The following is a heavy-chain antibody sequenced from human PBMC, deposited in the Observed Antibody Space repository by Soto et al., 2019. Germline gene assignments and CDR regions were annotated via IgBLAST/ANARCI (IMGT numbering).Heavy chain of an antibody. D-gene: IGHD3-22*01. CDR3: AKMETNYDSSGLDY. CDR2: IRASGGNT. J-gene: IGHJ4*02. Sequence: GGSLRLSCAPSGFTFSICAMSWVRQAPGRGLEWVSTIRASGGNTYYADFVKGRFAISRDNSERTLYLQMNRLRAGDTALYYCAKMETNYDSSGLDYWGQGALVTVSS. CDR1: GFTFSICA. V-gene: IGHV3-23*01.